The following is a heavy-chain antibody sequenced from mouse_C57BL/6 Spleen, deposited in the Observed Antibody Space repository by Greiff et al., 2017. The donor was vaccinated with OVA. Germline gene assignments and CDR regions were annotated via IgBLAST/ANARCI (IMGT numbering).Heavy chain of an antibody. CDR1: GFTFSDYG. Sequence: EVQLVESGGGLVKPGGSLKLSCAASGFTFSDYGMHWVRQAPEKGLEWVAYISSGSSTIYYADTVKGRFTISRDNAKNTLFLQMTSLRSEDTAMYYCARDDGYYLDAMDYWGQGTSVTVSS. J-gene: IGHJ4*01. CDR3: ARDDGYYLDAMDY. V-gene: IGHV5-17*01. CDR2: ISSGSSTI. D-gene: IGHD2-3*01.